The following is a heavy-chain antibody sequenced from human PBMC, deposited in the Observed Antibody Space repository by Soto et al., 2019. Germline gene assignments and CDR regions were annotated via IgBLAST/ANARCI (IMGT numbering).Heavy chain of an antibody. CDR1: GYTFTSYA. CDR3: AKNGQPPYYYYGLDV. CDR2: ISGYNGDA. V-gene: IGHV1-18*01. J-gene: IGHJ6*02. D-gene: IGHD2-8*01. Sequence: ASVKVSCKASGYTFTSYAMHWVRQAPGRGLEWMGWISGYNGDANYAQRFQGRVSMTIDTSTTTAYMELRTLTSDDTAVYYCAKNGQPPYYYYGLDVWGQGTTVTV.